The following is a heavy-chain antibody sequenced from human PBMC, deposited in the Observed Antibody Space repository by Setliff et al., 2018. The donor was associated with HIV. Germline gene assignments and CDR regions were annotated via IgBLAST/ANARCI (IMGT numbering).Heavy chain of an antibody. CDR3: ARDFWGGSYSSGY. CDR2: ISFSSSVI. CDR1: GFTFSTHS. D-gene: IGHD1-26*01. Sequence: LRLSCVASGFTFSTHSMSWVRQAPGKGLEWISYISFSSSVIYYADSVEGRFTISRDNAKNSLYLQMNSLRAEDTAVYYCARDFWGGSYSSGYWGQGTLVTVSS. J-gene: IGHJ4*02. V-gene: IGHV3-48*01.